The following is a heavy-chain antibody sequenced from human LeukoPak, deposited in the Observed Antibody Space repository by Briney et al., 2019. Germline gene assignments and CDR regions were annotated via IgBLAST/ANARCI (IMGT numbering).Heavy chain of an antibody. D-gene: IGHD6-19*01. CDR2: ISSSGDTI. V-gene: IGHV3-48*03. CDR1: GFTFSSYE. CDR3: ASSSGWYVGVDY. J-gene: IGHJ4*02. Sequence: GGSLRLSCATSGFTFSSYEMNWVRQAPGKGLEWVSYISSSGDTIYYADSVKGRFTISRDNAKNSLYLQMNSLRAEDTAVYYCASSSGWYVGVDYWGQGTLVTVSS.